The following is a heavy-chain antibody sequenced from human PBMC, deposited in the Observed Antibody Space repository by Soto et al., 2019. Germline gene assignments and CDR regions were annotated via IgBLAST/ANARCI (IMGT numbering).Heavy chain of an antibody. CDR3: ARDPQIYWVYYYSYMDV. J-gene: IGHJ6*03. Sequence: PGGSLRLSCAASGFTFSDYYMSWIRQAPGKGLEWVSYIGSSGTTIYYANSVKGRFTISRDNAKNSLFLQLNSLRAEDTAVYYCARDPQIYWVYYYSYMDVWGKGTTVTVSS. V-gene: IGHV3-11*01. CDR2: IGSSGTTI. D-gene: IGHD2-8*02. CDR1: GFTFSDYY.